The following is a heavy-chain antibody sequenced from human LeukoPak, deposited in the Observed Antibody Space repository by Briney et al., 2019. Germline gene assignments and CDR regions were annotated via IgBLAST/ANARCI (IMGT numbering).Heavy chain of an antibody. V-gene: IGHV1-2*02. CDR3: ATGSITHTRDP. J-gene: IGHJ5*02. CDR1: VYTFTDFY. Sequence: ASVKVSCQPSVYTFTDFYLNWVRQAPGQGREWMGWLNPYSGATINAQRFQGRVTLTWDTSIGTAYMELTRLTSDDTAVYYCATGSITHTRDPWGQGTLVTVSS. D-gene: IGHD6-6*01. CDR2: LNPYSGAT.